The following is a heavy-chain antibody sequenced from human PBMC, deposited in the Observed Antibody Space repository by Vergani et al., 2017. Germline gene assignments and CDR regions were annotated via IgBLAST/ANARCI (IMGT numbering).Heavy chain of an antibody. D-gene: IGHD2/OR15-2a*01. Sequence: EVQLLESGGGLVQPGGSLRLSCEAFAFKFYSYTMTWVRQAPGKGLEWVSFINNRGVAKYYADSVKGRFSISRDNSKNTVFLQMHSLRAEDTAIYYCVKEKIDLGSYFFDSWGHGILVTVSS. CDR3: VKEKIDLGSYFFDS. V-gene: IGHV3-23*01. J-gene: IGHJ4*01. CDR1: AFKFYSYT. CDR2: INNRGVAK.